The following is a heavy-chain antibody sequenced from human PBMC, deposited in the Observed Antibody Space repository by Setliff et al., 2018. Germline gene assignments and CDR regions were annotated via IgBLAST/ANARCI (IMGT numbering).Heavy chain of an antibody. CDR3: ARGGVFGHFYFDL. CDR1: GFTVSGNN. V-gene: IGHV3-53*01. J-gene: IGHJ2*01. D-gene: IGHD3-10*02. CDR2: IYTGGRT. Sequence: PGGSLRLSCVGSGFTVSGNNMNWVRQAPGKGLEWVSVIYTGGRTDSADSVKGRFTISRDGSKNTPYLQMNNLRVEDTAVYYCARGGVFGHFYFDLWGRGTLVTVSS.